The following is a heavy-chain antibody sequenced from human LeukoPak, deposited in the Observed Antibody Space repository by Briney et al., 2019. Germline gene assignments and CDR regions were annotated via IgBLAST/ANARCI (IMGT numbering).Heavy chain of an antibody. Sequence: ASVKVSCKASGYTFTSYGINWVRQATGQGLEWMGWMNPNSGNTGYAQKFQGRVTINRNTSTSTAYKELSRLRSADPAVYYRERAPSWGRNSYYMDVWGKGTTVTVSS. CDR2: MNPNSGNT. CDR3: ERAPSWGRNSYYMDV. V-gene: IGHV1-8*03. J-gene: IGHJ6*03. CDR1: GYTFTSYG. D-gene: IGHD2-2*01.